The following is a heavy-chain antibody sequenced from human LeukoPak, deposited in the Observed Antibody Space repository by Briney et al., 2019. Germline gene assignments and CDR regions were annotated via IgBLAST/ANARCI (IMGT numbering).Heavy chain of an antibody. Sequence: PGGSLRLSCAASGFTFNTYVMNWVRQAPGKGLEWVSSISSSSSYIYYADSVKGRFTISRDNAKNSLYLQMNSLRAEDTAVYYCARTCSGGSCYSGGSSWGQGTLVTVSS. V-gene: IGHV3-21*01. CDR3: ARTCSGGSCYSGGSS. J-gene: IGHJ4*02. CDR2: ISSSSSYI. D-gene: IGHD2-15*01. CDR1: GFTFNTYV.